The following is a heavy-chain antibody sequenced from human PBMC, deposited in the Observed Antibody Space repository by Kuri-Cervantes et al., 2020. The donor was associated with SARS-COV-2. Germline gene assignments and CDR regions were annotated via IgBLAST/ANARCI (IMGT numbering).Heavy chain of an antibody. CDR2: ISNDGSGT. V-gene: IGHV3-74*01. CDR3: ARGQLVVGTSIFGNYYFDY. J-gene: IGHJ4*02. Sequence: GESLKISCAASGSTFSSSWMHWVRQTPGKGLVWVARISNDGSGTNYADSVKGRFTISRDNAKNTLYLEMNSLRAEDTAVYFCARGQLVVGTSIFGNYYFDYWGQGTLVTVSS. D-gene: IGHD2-2*01. CDR1: GSTFSSSW.